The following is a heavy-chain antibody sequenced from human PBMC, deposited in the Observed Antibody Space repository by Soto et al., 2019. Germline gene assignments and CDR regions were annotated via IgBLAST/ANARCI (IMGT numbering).Heavy chain of an antibody. CDR1: GFTFTSSA. V-gene: IGHV1-58*02. CDR3: AAETTMSGSGYGMDV. Sequence: QMQLVQSGPEVKKPGTSVKVSCKASGFTFTSSAMQWVRQARGQRLEWIGWIVVGSGNTNYAQKFQERVTMTRDMATSTAYMELSSLRSEDTAVYYCAAETTMSGSGYGMDVWGQGTTVTVSS. J-gene: IGHJ6*02. D-gene: IGHD4-17*01. CDR2: IVVGSGNT.